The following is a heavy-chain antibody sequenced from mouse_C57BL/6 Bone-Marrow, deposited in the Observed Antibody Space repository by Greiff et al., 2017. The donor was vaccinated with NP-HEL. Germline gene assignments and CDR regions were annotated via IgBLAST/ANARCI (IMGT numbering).Heavy chain of an antibody. CDR1: GYTFTSYW. CDR3: AVAIWDVFLAY. D-gene: IGHD4-1*01. Sequence: QVQLKQPGAELVKPGASVKMSCTASGYTFTSYWITWVKQRPGQGLEWIGDIYHGSGSTNYNEKFKSKATLTVDTSASTAYMQLSSLTSEDSAVYYCAVAIWDVFLAYRGQGTLLTVAA. J-gene: IGHJ3*01. CDR2: IYHGSGST. V-gene: IGHV1-55*01.